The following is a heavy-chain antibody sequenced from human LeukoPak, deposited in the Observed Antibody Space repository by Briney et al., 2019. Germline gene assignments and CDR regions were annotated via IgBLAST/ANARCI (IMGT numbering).Heavy chain of an antibody. J-gene: IGHJ4*02. CDR1: GITLSNYG. Sequence: GGSLRLSCAVSGITLSNYGMSWVRQAPGKGLEWAAGISDTGGSTNYADSVKGRFTISRDNPKNTLYLQMNSLRAEDTAVYFCAKRGVVIRVILVGFHKQAYYFDSWGQGALVTVPS. CDR2: ISDTGGST. D-gene: IGHD3-22*01. V-gene: IGHV3-23*01. CDR3: AKRGVVIRVILVGFHKQAYYFDS.